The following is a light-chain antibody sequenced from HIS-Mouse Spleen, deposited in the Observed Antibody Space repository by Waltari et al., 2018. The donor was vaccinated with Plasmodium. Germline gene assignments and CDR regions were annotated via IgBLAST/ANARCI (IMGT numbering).Light chain of an antibody. CDR2: DVS. J-gene: IGLJ1*01. V-gene: IGLV2-14*03. CDR3: SSYTSSSTLNYV. CDR1: SSDVGGYNY. Sequence: QSALTQPASVSGSPGQSITISCTGTSSDVGGYNYVSWYQQHPGKAPKPMIYDVSNRPSGVSNRCSGSKSGNTASLTISGLQAEDEADYYCSSYTSSSTLNYVFGTGTKVTVL.